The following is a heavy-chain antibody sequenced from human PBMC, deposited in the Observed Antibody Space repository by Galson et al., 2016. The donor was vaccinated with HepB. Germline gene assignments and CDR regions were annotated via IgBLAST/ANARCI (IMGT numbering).Heavy chain of an antibody. Sequence: SVKVSCKASGYTFNDYYMHWVRQAPGQGLEWMGWINPNSGDTEYAQKFQGWVTMTRDTSISTGYMELSRLRSDDTAVYYCARGTYSSDYYSYYFDHWGQGTLVTVSS. D-gene: IGHD6-25*01. J-gene: IGHJ4*02. CDR1: GYTFNDYY. CDR2: INPNSGDT. V-gene: IGHV1-2*04. CDR3: ARGTYSSDYYSYYFDH.